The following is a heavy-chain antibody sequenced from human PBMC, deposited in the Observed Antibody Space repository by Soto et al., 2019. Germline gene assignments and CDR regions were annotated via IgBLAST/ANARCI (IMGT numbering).Heavy chain of an antibody. CDR1: GYSFTSYW. J-gene: IGHJ5*02. D-gene: IGHD1-7*01. CDR2: IDPRDSYT. CDR3: AREKSDLELFNWLDP. Sequence: PGESLKISCKGSGYSFTSYWISWVRQMPGKGLEWMGRIDPRDSYTKYSPSFQGHVTISVDKSISTAYLQWNSLKASDTAIYYCAREKSDLELFNWLDPWGQGTLVTVSS. V-gene: IGHV5-10-1*01.